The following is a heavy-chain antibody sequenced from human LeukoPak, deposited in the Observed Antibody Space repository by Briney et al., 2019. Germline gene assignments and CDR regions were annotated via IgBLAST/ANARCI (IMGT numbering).Heavy chain of an antibody. Sequence: SETLSLTCTVSGGSISSSSYYWGWIRQPPGKGLEWIGEINHSGSTNYNPSLKSRVTISVDTSKNQFSLKLSSVTAADTAVYYCATSMKAAFDYWGQGTLVTVSS. J-gene: IGHJ4*02. CDR3: ATSMKAAFDY. CDR2: INHSGST. V-gene: IGHV4-39*07. CDR1: GGSISSSSYY. D-gene: IGHD2-15*01.